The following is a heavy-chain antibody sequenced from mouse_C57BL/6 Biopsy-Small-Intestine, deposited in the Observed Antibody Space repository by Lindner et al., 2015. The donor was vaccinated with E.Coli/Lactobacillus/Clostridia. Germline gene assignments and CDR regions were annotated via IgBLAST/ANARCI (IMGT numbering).Heavy chain of an antibody. CDR3: AREGNSAFDY. D-gene: IGHD2-1*01. CDR2: IYPGSGNT. J-gene: IGHJ2*01. Sequence: VQLQESGPELVKPGASVKISCKASGYSFTSYYIHWVKQRPGQGLEWIGWIYPGSGNTKYNEKFKCKATLTADTSSSTAYMQLSSLTSEDSAVYYCAREGNSAFDYWGQGTTLTVSS. V-gene: IGHV1-66*01. CDR1: GYSFTSYY.